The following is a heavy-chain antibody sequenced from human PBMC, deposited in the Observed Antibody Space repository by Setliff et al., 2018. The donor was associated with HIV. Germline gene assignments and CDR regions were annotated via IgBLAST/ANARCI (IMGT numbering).Heavy chain of an antibody. D-gene: IGHD4-17*01. CDR1: GGSISNFY. Sequence: SETLSLTCTVSGGSISNFYWSWIRQPAGGGLEWIGHIFASGSTKYNPSLKSRVTLSVDTSKHQFSLKLSSVTAADTAVYYCARVQMAYAAFDVWGQGTMVTVSS. CDR3: ARVQMAYAAFDV. CDR2: IFASGST. J-gene: IGHJ3*01. V-gene: IGHV4-4*07.